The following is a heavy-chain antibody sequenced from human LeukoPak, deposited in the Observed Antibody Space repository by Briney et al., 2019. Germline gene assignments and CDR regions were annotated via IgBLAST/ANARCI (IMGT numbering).Heavy chain of an antibody. Sequence: GGSLRLSCAASGFTFSSYSMNWVRQAPGKGLEWVSYISSSSSTIYYADSVKGRFTISRDNAKNSLYLQMNSLRDEDTAVYYCARERQWLVRYFLRYYYYMDVWGKGTTVTVSS. J-gene: IGHJ6*03. D-gene: IGHD6-19*01. CDR3: ARERQWLVRYFLRYYYYMDV. V-gene: IGHV3-48*02. CDR2: ISSSSSTI. CDR1: GFTFSSYS.